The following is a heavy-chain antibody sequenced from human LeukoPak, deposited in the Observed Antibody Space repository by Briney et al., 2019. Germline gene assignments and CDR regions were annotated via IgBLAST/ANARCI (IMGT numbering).Heavy chain of an antibody. CDR2: INPSGGST. D-gene: IGHD4-17*01. V-gene: IGHV1-46*01. J-gene: IGHJ4*02. CDR1: GYTFTDHY. CDR3: ARDRNGDYALGY. Sequence: ASVKVSCKASGYTFTDHYIHWVRQAPGQGLEWMGIINPSGGSTSYAQKFQGRVTMTRDMSTSTVYMELSSLRSEDTAVYYCARDRNGDYALGYWGQGTLVTVSS.